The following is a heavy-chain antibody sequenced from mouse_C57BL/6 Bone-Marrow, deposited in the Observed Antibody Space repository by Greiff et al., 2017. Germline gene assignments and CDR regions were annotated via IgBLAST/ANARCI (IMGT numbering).Heavy chain of an antibody. CDR1: GYSFTDYN. D-gene: IGHD1-1*01. V-gene: IGHV1-39*01. J-gene: IGHJ1*03. Sequence: EVQGVESGPELVKPGASVKISCKASGYSFTDYNMNWVKQSNGKSLEWIGVINPNYGTTSYNQKFKGKATLTVAQSSSTAYMQLNSLTSEDSAVYYCARSGDYYGSSPWYVDVWSTGTTVTVSS. CDR3: ARSGDYYGSSPWYVDV. CDR2: INPNYGTT.